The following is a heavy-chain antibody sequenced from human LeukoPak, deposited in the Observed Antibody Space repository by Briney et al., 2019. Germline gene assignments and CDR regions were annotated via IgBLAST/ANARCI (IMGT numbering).Heavy chain of an antibody. CDR2: ISGSGGTT. J-gene: IGHJ4*02. CDR1: GFTFGIYA. V-gene: IGHV3-23*01. D-gene: IGHD3-3*01. CDR3: ARDQYDTWSRRGNFDS. Sequence: GSLRLSCAVSGFTFGIYAMTWVRQAPGRGLEWVSTISGSGGTTHFADSVKGRFTISRDNTKNSLYLQMNSLRAEDTAVFYCARDQYDTWSRRGNFDSWGQGTLVIVSS.